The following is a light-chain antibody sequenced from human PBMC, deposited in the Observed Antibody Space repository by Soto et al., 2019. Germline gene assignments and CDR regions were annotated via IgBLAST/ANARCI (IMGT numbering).Light chain of an antibody. CDR2: AAS. J-gene: IGKJ3*01. V-gene: IGKV1-9*01. Sequence: DIQLTQSPSFLSASVGDRVTITCRASQGISSYLAWYQQKPGKAPKLLIYAASTLQSGVPSRFSGSGSGTEFTLPVSSLQPEDFATYYCQQLNSYPLFGPGTKVDIK. CDR3: QQLNSYPL. CDR1: QGISSY.